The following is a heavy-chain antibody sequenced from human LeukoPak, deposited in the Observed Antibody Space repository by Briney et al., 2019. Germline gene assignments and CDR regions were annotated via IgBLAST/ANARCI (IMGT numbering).Heavy chain of an antibody. J-gene: IGHJ4*02. CDR1: GDSIDSSSSY. V-gene: IGHV4-39*07. CDR2: IYYTGST. CDR3: ARGDRLHYGSGRSEFRYFDY. Sequence: SETLSLTCTLVSGDSIDSSSSYWGWIRQPPGKGLEWIGTIYYTGSTYYNPSLKSRVSISVDMSKNQFSLNLSSVTAADTAVYYCARGDRLHYGSGRSEFRYFDYWGQGTLVTVSS. D-gene: IGHD3-10*01.